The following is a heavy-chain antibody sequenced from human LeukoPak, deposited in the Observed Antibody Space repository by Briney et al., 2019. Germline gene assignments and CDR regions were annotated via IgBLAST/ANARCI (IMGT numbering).Heavy chain of an antibody. J-gene: IGHJ4*02. CDR2: IYPGESDI. Sequence: GESLKISCKLSGYNFMTYWIGWVRQMPGKGLEWMGIIYPGESDIRYGPSFQGQVTISADKSISTAYLQWSSLKASDTAIYYCARASGDGRYDYWGQGTLVTVSS. CDR3: ARASGDGRYDY. D-gene: IGHD4-17*01. CDR1: GYNFMTYW. V-gene: IGHV5-51*01.